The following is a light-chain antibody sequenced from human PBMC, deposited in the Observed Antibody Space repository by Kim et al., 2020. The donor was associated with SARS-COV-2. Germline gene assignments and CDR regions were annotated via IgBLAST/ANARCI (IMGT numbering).Light chain of an antibody. V-gene: IGKV1-5*03. CDR2: KAS. J-gene: IGKJ1*01. Sequence: DIQMTQSPSTLSASVGDRVTIPCRASQSISSWLAWYQQKPGKAPKLLIYKASSLESGVPSRFSGSGSGTEFTLTISSLQPDDFSTYKSQQYNSYSRTFGQRTKV. CDR1: QSISSW. CDR3: QQYNSYSRT.